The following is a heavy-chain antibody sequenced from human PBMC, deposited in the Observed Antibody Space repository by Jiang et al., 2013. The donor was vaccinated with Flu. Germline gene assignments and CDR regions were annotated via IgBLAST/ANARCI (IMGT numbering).Heavy chain of an antibody. CDR2: ISSSSSYI. V-gene: IGHV3-21*01. D-gene: IGHD6-19*01. J-gene: IGHJ4*02. CDR3: VREATQWQDNDY. CDR1: GFTFSSHS. Sequence: QLLESGGGLVKPGGSLRLSCAASGFTFSSHSMNWVRQAPGKGLEWVASISSSSSYIFHADSVKGRFTSSRDNAENSLFLQMNSLRVEDTAVYYCVREATQWQDNDYWGQGTLVTVSS.